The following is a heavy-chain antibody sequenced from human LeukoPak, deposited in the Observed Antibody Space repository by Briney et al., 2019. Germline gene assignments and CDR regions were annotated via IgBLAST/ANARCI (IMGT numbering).Heavy chain of an antibody. J-gene: IGHJ1*01. CDR3: AKIRRYGSYVEYFQH. CDR2: ISGSGGST. D-gene: IGHD1-26*01. V-gene: IGHV3-23*01. CDR1: GFTFSSYA. Sequence: GGSLRLSCAASGFTFSSYAMSWVRQAPGKGLEWVSAISGSGGSTYYADSVKGRFTISRDNSKNTLYLQMNSLRAEDTAVYYCAKIRRYGSYVEYFQHWGQGTLVTVSS.